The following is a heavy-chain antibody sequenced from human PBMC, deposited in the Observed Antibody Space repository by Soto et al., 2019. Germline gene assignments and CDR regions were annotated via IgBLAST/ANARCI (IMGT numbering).Heavy chain of an antibody. CDR3: GRDGDEWARRYLDS. D-gene: IGHD1-26*01. CDR2: ISANRGHT. Sequence: QVQLTQSGADVKMPGASVMVSCKATGQTYTKYGISWVRQAPGQGLEWLGWISANRGHTNYDPKFQGRVTMTTDTSTNTVYMELRSLATDDTAVYYCGRDGDEWARRYLDSWGQGTLVTVSS. V-gene: IGHV1-18*01. J-gene: IGHJ4*02. CDR1: GQTYTKYG.